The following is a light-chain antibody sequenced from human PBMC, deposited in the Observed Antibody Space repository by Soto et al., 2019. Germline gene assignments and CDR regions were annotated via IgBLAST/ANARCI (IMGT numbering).Light chain of an antibody. CDR1: QSVTSRY. CDR2: GVS. Sequence: ENVLTQSPGTLSLYPGERATLSCRATQSVTSRYFAWYQQKPGQAPRLLIYGVSSRATDIPDRFSGSGSGTDFTLTISRLEPEDFVVYYCQQYSSLPHTFGQGTKLEVK. V-gene: IGKV3-20*01. CDR3: QQYSSLPHT. J-gene: IGKJ2*01.